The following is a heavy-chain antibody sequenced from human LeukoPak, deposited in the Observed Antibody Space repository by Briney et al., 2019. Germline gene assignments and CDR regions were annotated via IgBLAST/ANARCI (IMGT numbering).Heavy chain of an antibody. J-gene: IGHJ6*04. CDR1: GFTFSSYE. Sequence: PGGSLRLSCAASGFTFSSYEMNWVRQAPGKGLEGVSYISSSGSTIYYADSVKGRFTSSTDNAKNSLYLQMNSLRAEDTAVYYCAEIGITMIGGVWGKGTTVTISS. V-gene: IGHV3-48*03. CDR3: AEIGITMIGGV. CDR2: ISSSGSTI. D-gene: IGHD3-10*02.